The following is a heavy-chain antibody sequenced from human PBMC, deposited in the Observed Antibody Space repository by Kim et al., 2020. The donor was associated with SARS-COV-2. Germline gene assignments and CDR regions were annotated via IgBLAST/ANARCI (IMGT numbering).Heavy chain of an antibody. J-gene: IGHJ4*02. D-gene: IGHD3-10*01. CDR2: ISYDGSNK. CDR1: GLTFSSYA. Sequence: GGSLRLSCAASGLTFSSYAMHWVRQAPGKGLEWVAVISYDGSNKYYADSVKGRFTISRDNSKTTLYLQMNSLRTEDTAVYYCARDHSGSGSFYRGFFDYWGQGTLVTVSS. V-gene: IGHV3-30-3*01. CDR3: ARDHSGSGSFYRGFFDY.